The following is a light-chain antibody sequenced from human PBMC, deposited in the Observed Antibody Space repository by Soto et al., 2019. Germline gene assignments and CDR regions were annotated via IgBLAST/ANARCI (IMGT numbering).Light chain of an antibody. J-gene: IGLJ6*01. CDR2: EVT. Sequence: QSALTQPPSASGSPGQAVTISCTGTSSDIGGYDFVSWYQVRPGEAPRLLIHEVTNRPSGVSDRFSGSKSGNMASLTISGLQAEDEADYYCSSFPTVNTLLFGGGTKATVL. V-gene: IGLV2-14*01. CDR1: SSDIGGYDF. CDR3: SSFPTVNTLL.